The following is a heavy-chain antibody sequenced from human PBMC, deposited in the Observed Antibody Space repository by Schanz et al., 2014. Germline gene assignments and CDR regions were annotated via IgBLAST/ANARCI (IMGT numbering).Heavy chain of an antibody. V-gene: IGHV1-2*02. J-gene: IGHJ4*02. CDR1: GYTFTGYY. Sequence: QVQLLQSGAEVKKPGASVTVSCKASGYTFTGYYMHWVRQAAGQGLEWMGRINPNSGGTNYAQKFQGRVTMTRDTSISTAYMELSSLRSDDTAVYYCARELRLESSFDYWGQGTQVTVSS. D-gene: IGHD4-17*01. CDR2: INPNSGGT. CDR3: ARELRLESSFDY.